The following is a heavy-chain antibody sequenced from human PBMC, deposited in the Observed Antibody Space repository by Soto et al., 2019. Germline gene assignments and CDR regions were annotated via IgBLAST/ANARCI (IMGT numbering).Heavy chain of an antibody. CDR2: IYYSGST. J-gene: IGHJ5*02. D-gene: IGHD2-2*01. CDR1: GGSISSSSYY. V-gene: IGHV4-39*01. Sequence: SETLSLTCTVSGGSISSSSYYWGWIRQPPGKGLEWIGSIYYSGSTYYNPSLKSRVTISVDTSKNQFSLKLSSVTAADTAVYYCARQATGSIVVVPAAVNWFDPWGQGTLVTVSS. CDR3: ARQATGSIVVVPAAVNWFDP.